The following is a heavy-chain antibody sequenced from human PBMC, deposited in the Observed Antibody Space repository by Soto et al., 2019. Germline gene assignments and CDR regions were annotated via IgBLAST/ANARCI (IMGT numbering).Heavy chain of an antibody. CDR2: IHYSGTT. CDR1: GGSMRNYF. Sequence: SETLSLTCTVSGGSMRNYFWTWIRQPPGKGLEWIRYIHYSGTTSFFPSYNPSLRSRVTISEDTSKNQFSLKLLSVTTADTAVYFRAAGEASSRNLAPYYLDFWGQGTLVTVSS. CDR3: AAGEASSRNLAPYYLDF. D-gene: IGHD6-13*01. V-gene: IGHV4-59*01. J-gene: IGHJ4*02.